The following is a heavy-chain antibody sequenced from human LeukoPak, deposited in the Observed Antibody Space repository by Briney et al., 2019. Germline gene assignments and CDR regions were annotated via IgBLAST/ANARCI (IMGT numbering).Heavy chain of an antibody. J-gene: IGHJ4*02. V-gene: IGHV3-23*01. D-gene: IGHD3-22*01. CDR2: ISGSDGST. CDR3: ARDAYYYDSSGYYLPAGADY. Sequence: GGSLRLSCAASGFTFSSYAMSWVRQAPGKGLEWVSGISGSDGSTYYADSVKGRFTISRENSKNTLYLQMNSLRAEDTAVYYCARDAYYYDSSGYYLPAGADYWGQGTLVTVSS. CDR1: GFTFSSYA.